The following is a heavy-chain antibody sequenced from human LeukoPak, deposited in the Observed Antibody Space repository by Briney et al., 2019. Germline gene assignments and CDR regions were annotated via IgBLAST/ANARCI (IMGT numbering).Heavy chain of an antibody. V-gene: IGHV3-30*02. CDR3: AKEGDPSRWFGRNYFDY. J-gene: IGHJ4*02. D-gene: IGHD3-10*01. Sequence: GGSMRPSCPASGSILGSYGMHWVRQVQGKGLEWVALIRYDGTNKYYAAFVKGRSTIARDNYKNTQYLKMNNMRAKDKAVSYFAKEGDPSRWFGRNYFDYWGQGTLVTVSS. CDR2: IRYDGTNK. CDR1: GSILGSYG.